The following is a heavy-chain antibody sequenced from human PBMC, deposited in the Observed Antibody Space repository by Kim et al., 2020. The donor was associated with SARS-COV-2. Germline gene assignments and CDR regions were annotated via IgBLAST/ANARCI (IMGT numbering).Heavy chain of an antibody. Sequence: GGSLRLSCEVSGFRFRDHAMHWVRQAPGKGLEWMAVIWFDGSERYYTDSMRGQLTITRDNSKNTLHLEMSSLSAEDTAVYYCAGALVGEDVWENHLYLDVWGKGTTVTVSS. CDR1: GFRFRDHA. CDR3: AGALVGEDVWENHLYLDV. V-gene: IGHV3-33*01. D-gene: IGHD3-10*01. J-gene: IGHJ6*04. CDR2: IWFDGSER.